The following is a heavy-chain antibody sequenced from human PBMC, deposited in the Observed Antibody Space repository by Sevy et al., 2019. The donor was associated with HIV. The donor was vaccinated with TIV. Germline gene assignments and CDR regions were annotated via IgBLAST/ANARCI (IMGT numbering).Heavy chain of an antibody. CDR3: AKEGITMIVEKAFDI. D-gene: IGHD3-22*01. Sequence: GGCLRLSCAASGFTFSSYAMSWVRQAPGKGLEWVSAISGSGGRTYYADSVKGRFTISRDNSKNTLYLQMNGLRAEDTAVYYCAKEGITMIVEKAFDIWGQGTMVTVSS. V-gene: IGHV3-23*01. J-gene: IGHJ3*02. CDR2: ISGSGGRT. CDR1: GFTFSSYA.